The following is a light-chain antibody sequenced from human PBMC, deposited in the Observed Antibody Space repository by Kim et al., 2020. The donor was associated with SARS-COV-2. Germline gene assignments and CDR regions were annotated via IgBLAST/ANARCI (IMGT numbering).Light chain of an antibody. Sequence: SVGGTVTITCRASQSVSPSLAWFRHKPGKAPSLLMYKASSLESGVPSRFSGSGSGTEFTLTITSLQPDDFATYYCQQYKTYPWTFGQGTKVDIK. CDR2: KAS. CDR3: QQYKTYPWT. V-gene: IGKV1-5*03. J-gene: IGKJ1*01. CDR1: QSVSPS.